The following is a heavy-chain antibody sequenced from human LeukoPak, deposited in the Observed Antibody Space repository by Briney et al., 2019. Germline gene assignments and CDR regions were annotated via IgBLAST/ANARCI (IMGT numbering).Heavy chain of an antibody. CDR1: GFIFSSHG. J-gene: IGHJ4*02. Sequence: GGSLRLSCAASGFIFSSHGMHWVRQAPGKGLEWVAFLRFDGTNQYYADSVKGRFSISRDNSKNTLYLEMSSLRGEDTAVYYCAKDQESGYYGSGSFSDYWGQGTLVSVSS. CDR2: LRFDGTNQ. D-gene: IGHD3-10*01. V-gene: IGHV3-30*02. CDR3: AKDQESGYYGSGSFSDY.